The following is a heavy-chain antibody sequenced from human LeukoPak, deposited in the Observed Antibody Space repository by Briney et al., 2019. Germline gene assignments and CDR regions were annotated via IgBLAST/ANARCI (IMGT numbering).Heavy chain of an antibody. Sequence: PGGSLRLSCAASGFTFSSYSMDWVRQAPGKGLEWVSYISSSSSTIYYADSVKGRFTISRDNAENSLYLQMNSLRAEDTAVYYCARAIPIPFDYWGQGTLVTVSS. V-gene: IGHV3-48*01. CDR3: ARAIPIPFDY. CDR2: ISSSSSTI. J-gene: IGHJ4*02. CDR1: GFTFSSYS.